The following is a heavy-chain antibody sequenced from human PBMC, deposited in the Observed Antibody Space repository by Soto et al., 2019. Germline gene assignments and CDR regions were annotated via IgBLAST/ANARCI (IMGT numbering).Heavy chain of an antibody. V-gene: IGHV4-30-4*01. CDR3: ARGGLYDLWSGLSD. Sequence: QAQLQESGPGLVRPSQTLSLSCSVSGASVTSGDYYWNWIRQTPGTGLEWLGYMHNSGTTSYNPSLKSRDTIATDTSKNQFSMKLTSVSAADTAVYFCARGGLYDLWSGLSDWGQEIRVTVSS. CDR1: GASVTSGDYY. J-gene: IGHJ4*02. D-gene: IGHD3-3*01. CDR2: MHNSGTT.